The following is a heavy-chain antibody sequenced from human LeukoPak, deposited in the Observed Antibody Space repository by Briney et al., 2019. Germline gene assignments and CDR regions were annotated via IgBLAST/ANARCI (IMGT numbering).Heavy chain of an antibody. J-gene: IGHJ1*01. CDR2: INHSGSS. CDR3: ARGEDGDYYFQH. Sequence: SETLSLTCAVYGGSFSGYYWSWIRQPPGKGLEWIGEINHSGSSNHNPSLKSRVTISVDTSKNQYSLKLSSVTAADTAVYYCARGEDGDYYFQHWGQGTLVTVSS. V-gene: IGHV4-34*01. D-gene: IGHD4-17*01. CDR1: GGSFSGYY.